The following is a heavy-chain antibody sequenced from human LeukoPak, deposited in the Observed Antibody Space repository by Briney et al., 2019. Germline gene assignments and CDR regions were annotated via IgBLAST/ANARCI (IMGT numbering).Heavy chain of an antibody. CDR2: ISGRASST. CDR1: GFTFSTYD. V-gene: IGHV3-23*01. J-gene: IGHJ5*01. D-gene: IGHD2-15*01. CDR3: ARGTLEHCSGASCYPLDS. Sequence: PGGSLRLSCAASGFTFSTYDMTWVRQAPGKGLEWVSGISGRASSTYYTGSVNGRFTISRDNSKNTLYLQMNSLRAGDTAVYYCARGTLEHCSGASCYPLDSWGQGTLVTVSS.